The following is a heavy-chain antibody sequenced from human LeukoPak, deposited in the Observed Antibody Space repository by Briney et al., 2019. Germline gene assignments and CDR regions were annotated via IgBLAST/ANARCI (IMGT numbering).Heavy chain of an antibody. V-gene: IGHV3-15*01. CDR1: GFSFNNAW. CDR3: STGGGTNDF. D-gene: IGHD1-1*01. J-gene: IGHJ4*02. Sequence: GGSLRLSCVVSGFSFNNAWMGWFRQAPGKGLEWVGHIKSKTDGGTTDYAAPVKGRFTISRDDSKNTVFLQLNSLRTEDTAVYYCSTGGGTNDFWGQGALVTVSS. CDR2: IKSKTDGGTT.